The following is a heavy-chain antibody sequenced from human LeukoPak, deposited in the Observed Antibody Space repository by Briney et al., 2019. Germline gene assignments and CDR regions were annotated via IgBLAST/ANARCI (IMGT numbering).Heavy chain of an antibody. J-gene: IGHJ5*02. CDR1: GYTFTTSW. D-gene: IGHD2-15*01. V-gene: IGHV5-51*01. CDR3: ARHVGRIETTTPRWFDP. Sequence: GESLKISCQASGYTFTTSWIGWVRQMPGKGLEWMAIIYLDDSDVRYSPSFQGQVIVSADKSINTAYLQWSSLKASDTAIYYCARHVGRIETTTPRWFDPWGQGTLVTVSS. CDR2: IYLDDSDV.